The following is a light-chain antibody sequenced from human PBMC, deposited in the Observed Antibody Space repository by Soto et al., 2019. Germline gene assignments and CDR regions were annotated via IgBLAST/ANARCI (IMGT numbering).Light chain of an antibody. Sequence: EIVMTQSPATLSVSPGERATLSCRASQSVSINLAWYQQKPGQAPRLLIHGASTRATGIPDRFSGSGSGTDFTLTIRRLEPEDFALYYCQQYGRSQTFGQGTKVDIK. V-gene: IGKV3-20*01. CDR1: QSVSIN. CDR2: GAS. CDR3: QQYGRSQT. J-gene: IGKJ1*01.